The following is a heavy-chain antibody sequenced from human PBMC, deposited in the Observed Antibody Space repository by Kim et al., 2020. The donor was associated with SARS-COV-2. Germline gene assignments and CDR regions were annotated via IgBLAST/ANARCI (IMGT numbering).Heavy chain of an antibody. D-gene: IGHD5-18*01. CDR1: GFTFSSYS. Sequence: GGSLRLSCAASGFTFSSYSMNWVRQAPGKGLEWVSSISSSSSYIYYADSVKGRFTISRDNAKNSLYLQMNSLRAEDTAVYYCARASGYSYGLSDYWGQGTLVTVSS. CDR3: ARASGYSYGLSDY. CDR2: ISSSSSYI. V-gene: IGHV3-21*01. J-gene: IGHJ4*02.